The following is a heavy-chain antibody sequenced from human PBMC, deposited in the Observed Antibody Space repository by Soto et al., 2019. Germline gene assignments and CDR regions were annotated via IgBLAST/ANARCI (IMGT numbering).Heavy chain of an antibody. CDR2: ISGSGGRT. J-gene: IGHJ4*02. V-gene: IGHV3-23*01. Sequence: EGQLLESGGGLVQPGGSLRLSCAASGFTFSSYAMSWVRQAPGKWMEWVSAISGSGGRTYYADSVKGRFTISRDHSKNTLYLQMNSLRASDTAVYYCAKASGWFGEFDYWGQGTLVTVSS. D-gene: IGHD3-10*01. CDR1: GFTFSSYA. CDR3: AKASGWFGEFDY.